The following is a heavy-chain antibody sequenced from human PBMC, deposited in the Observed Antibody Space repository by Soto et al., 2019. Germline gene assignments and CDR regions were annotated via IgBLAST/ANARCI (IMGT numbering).Heavy chain of an antibody. CDR3: ARDRGSIYWYYFFDY. V-gene: IGHV1-18*01. Sequence: QVQLVQSGAEVRKPGASVKVSCKASGYPFTSFGISWVRQAPGQGLEWMGWISGYNGNTNYAPSLQGRVTMTTDTSTSTAYMELRSLRSDDTAVYHCARDRGSIYWYYFFDYWGQGTLVTVSS. CDR1: GYPFTSFG. CDR2: ISGYNGNT. D-gene: IGHD2-15*01. J-gene: IGHJ4*02.